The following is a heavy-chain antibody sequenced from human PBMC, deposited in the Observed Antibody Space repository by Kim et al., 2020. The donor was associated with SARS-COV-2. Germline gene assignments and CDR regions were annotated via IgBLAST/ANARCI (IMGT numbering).Heavy chain of an antibody. J-gene: IGHJ5*02. Sequence: SETLSLTCTVSGGSISSGGYYWSWIRQHPGKGLEWIGYIYYSGSTYYNPSLKSRVTISVDTSKNQLSLKLSSVTAADTAVYYCARHYDFWSGYYGGWFDPWGQGTLVTVSS. CDR3: ARHYDFWSGYYGGWFDP. CDR1: GGSISSGGYY. D-gene: IGHD3-3*01. V-gene: IGHV4-31*03. CDR2: IYYSGST.